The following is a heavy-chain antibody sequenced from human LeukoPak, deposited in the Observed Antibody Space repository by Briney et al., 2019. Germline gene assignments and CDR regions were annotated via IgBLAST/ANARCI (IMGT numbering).Heavy chain of an antibody. Sequence: GGSLRLSCAASGFTFSSYAMHWVRQAPGKGLEWVAVISYDGSNKYYADSVKGRFTISRDNSKNTLYLQMNSLRAEDTAVYYCARVGVTYCSSTSCYPDYWGQGTLVTVSS. CDR1: GFTFSSYA. CDR2: ISYDGSNK. J-gene: IGHJ4*02. CDR3: ARVGVTYCSSTSCYPDY. D-gene: IGHD2-2*01. V-gene: IGHV3-30-3*01.